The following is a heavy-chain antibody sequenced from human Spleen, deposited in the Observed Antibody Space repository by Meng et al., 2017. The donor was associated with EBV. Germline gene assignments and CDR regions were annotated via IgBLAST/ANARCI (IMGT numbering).Heavy chain of an antibody. J-gene: IGHJ4*01. CDR1: GGPLISY. CDR2: IIPISYTA. V-gene: IGHV1-69*01. Sequence: QVELVQVGAEVKKPGSSVKVPCKASGGPLISYINWVRQAPGQGLEWMGGIIPISYTASYTQKFQGRVTIIADESTNTAYMELTSLTSEDTAVYYCASPGFCGVDCYPRDFDYWGQGTLVTVSS. D-gene: IGHD2-21*01. CDR3: ASPGFCGVDCYPRDFDY.